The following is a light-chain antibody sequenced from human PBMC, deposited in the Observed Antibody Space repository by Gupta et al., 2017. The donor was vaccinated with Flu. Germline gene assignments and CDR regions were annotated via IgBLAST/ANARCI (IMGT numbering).Light chain of an antibody. CDR1: AWPRQF. J-gene: IGLJ2*01. V-gene: IGLV3-25*02. CDR2: NAT. Sequence: SYELTQPPSVSVSPGQTAKIACSGEAWPRQFVHWYQQRPGQAPVLVIYNATERPPGISDRISDANSGNTATLTISGVQAEEAADYYCRSEARSNTYVVFGGGTKLTVL. CDR3: RSEARSNTYVV.